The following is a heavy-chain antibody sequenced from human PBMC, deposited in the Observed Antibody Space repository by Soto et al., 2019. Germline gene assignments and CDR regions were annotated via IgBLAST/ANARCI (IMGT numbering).Heavy chain of an antibody. V-gene: IGHV3-15*01. D-gene: IGHD3-3*01. CDR1: GFTFSNAW. CDR3: ASGGSITIFGVVIRPDYYYYGMYV. J-gene: IGHJ6*02. CDR2: IKSKTDGGTT. Sequence: GGSLRLSCAASGFTFSNAWMSWVRQAPGKGLEWVGRIKSKTDGGTTDYAAPVKGRFTISRDDSKNTLYLQMNSLKTEDTAVYYCASGGSITIFGVVIRPDYYYYGMYVWGQGTTVTVSS.